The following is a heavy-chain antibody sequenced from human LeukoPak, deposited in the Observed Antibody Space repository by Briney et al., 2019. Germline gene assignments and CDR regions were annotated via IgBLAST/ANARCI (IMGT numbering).Heavy chain of an antibody. D-gene: IGHD3-10*01. CDR3: ARRPLWFGEIGSSSPPFDP. Sequence: SETLSLTCTVSGGSISSYYWSWIRQPPGKGLEWIGYIYYSGSTNYNPSLKSRVTISVDTSKNQFSLKLSSVTAADTAVYYCARRPLWFGEIGSSSPPFDPWGQGTLVTVSS. CDR1: GGSISSYY. CDR2: IYYSGST. V-gene: IGHV4-59*01. J-gene: IGHJ5*02.